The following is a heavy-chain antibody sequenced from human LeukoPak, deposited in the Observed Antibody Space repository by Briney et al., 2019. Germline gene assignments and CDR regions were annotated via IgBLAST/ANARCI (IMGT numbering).Heavy chain of an antibody. Sequence: QTGGSLRLSCAASGFTFSTCAMSWVRQAPGKGLEWVSGISGTTSGTYYADSVKGRFTTSRDNSKNTLFLQVNSLRAEDTAVYYCAKVRTYFYHGLDVWGQGTTVTVSS. CDR3: AKVRTYFYHGLDV. J-gene: IGHJ6*02. CDR2: ISGTTSGT. CDR1: GFTFSTCA. V-gene: IGHV3-23*01. D-gene: IGHD1-14*01.